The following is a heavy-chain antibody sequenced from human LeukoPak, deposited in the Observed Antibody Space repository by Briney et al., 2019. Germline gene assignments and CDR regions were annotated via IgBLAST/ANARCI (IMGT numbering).Heavy chain of an antibody. V-gene: IGHV4-34*01. CDR3: ARYRPGPFDY. Sequence: SETLSLTCAVYGGSFSGYYWSWIRQPPGKGLEWIGSIYYSGSTYYNPSLKSRVTISVGTSKNQFSLKLSSVTAADTAVYYCARYRPGPFDYWGQGTLVTVSS. CDR2: IYYSGST. J-gene: IGHJ4*02. CDR1: GGSFSGYY. D-gene: IGHD3-16*02.